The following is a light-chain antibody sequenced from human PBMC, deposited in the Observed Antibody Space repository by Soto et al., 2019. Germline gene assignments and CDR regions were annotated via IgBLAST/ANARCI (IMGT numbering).Light chain of an antibody. CDR2: EVT. CDR1: PSDIGRYNY. J-gene: IGLJ2*01. Sequence: QSVLTQPASVSGSPGQSITISCTGTPSDIGRYNYVSWYQQFPGKVPKLLIYEVTSRPSEVSARFSGSKSGSTASLTISGLQAEDEADYSCSSYSTTSSPHVLVGGGTKLTVL. V-gene: IGLV2-14*01. CDR3: SSYSTTSSPHVL.